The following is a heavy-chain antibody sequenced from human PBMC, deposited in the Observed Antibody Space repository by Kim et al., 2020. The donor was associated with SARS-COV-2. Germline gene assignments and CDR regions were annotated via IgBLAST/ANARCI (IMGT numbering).Heavy chain of an antibody. D-gene: IGHD6-13*01. J-gene: IGHJ6*02. Sequence: SETLSLTCAVYGGSFSGYYWSWIRRPPGKGLEWIGEINHSGSTNYNPSLKSRVTISVDTSKNQFSLKLSSVTAADSAVYYCATSLIAAAGYYYYYGMDVWGRRTTVAVSS. CDR3: ATSLIAAAGYYYYYGMDV. CDR2: INHSGST. CDR1: GGSFSGYY. V-gene: IGHV4-34*01.